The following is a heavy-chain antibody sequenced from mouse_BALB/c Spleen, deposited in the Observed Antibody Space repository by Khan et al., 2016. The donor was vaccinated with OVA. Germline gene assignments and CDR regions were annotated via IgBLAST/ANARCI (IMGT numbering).Heavy chain of an antibody. Sequence: QVQLQQSGPGLVAPSQSLSITCTVSGFSLSRHNIHWVRQPPGKGLEWLGMIWGGGGTDYNSTLKSRLSISKDNSKSQVFLKMNSLQTDDSAMYYCARAYYRYDGYYAMDYWGQGTSVTVSS. J-gene: IGHJ4*01. CDR2: IWGGGGT. V-gene: IGHV2-6-4*01. D-gene: IGHD2-14*01. CDR1: GFSLSRHN. CDR3: ARAYYRYDGYYAMDY.